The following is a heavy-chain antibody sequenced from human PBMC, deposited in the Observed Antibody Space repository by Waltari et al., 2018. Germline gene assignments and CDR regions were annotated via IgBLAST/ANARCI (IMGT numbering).Heavy chain of an antibody. V-gene: IGHV3-21*01. CDR3: ARALPNYYDSSGYIDY. CDR2: ISSSSSYM. CDR1: GFTFSSYS. D-gene: IGHD3-22*01. Sequence: EVQLVESGGGLVKPGGSLRLSCAASGFTFSSYSMNWVRQAPGKGLEWVSSISSSSSYMYYADSVKGRFTISRDNAKNSLFLQMNSLRAEDTAVYYCARALPNYYDSSGYIDYWGQGTLVTVSS. J-gene: IGHJ4*02.